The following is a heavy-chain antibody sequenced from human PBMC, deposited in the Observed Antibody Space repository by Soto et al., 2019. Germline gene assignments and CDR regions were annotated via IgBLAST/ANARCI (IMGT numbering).Heavy chain of an antibody. CDR1: GYSISNSGFS. CDR3: ARDNRSGYYFDY. V-gene: IGHV4-30-2*01. CDR2: IYQSGTT. D-gene: IGHD3-22*01. J-gene: IGHJ4*02. Sequence: SDTLSRTSDVSGYSISNSGFSWNWIRQPPGKGLEWIGNIYQSGTTDYNPSLKSRVTISVDRSKNQFSLKLSSVTAADTAVYYCARDNRSGYYFDYWGQG.